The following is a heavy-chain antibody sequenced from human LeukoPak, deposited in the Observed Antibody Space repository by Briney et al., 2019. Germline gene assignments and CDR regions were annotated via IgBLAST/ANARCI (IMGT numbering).Heavy chain of an antibody. Sequence: PSETLSLTCTASGGSINNYYGSWIRQPAGKGLEWIGRIYNSGSTNYNPSLKSRVTMSVDTSKNQFSLNLNSVAAADTAVYYCARGISSTWYPYFDYWGRGTLVTVSS. CDR1: GGSINNYY. CDR2: IYNSGST. J-gene: IGHJ4*02. V-gene: IGHV4-4*07. D-gene: IGHD6-13*01. CDR3: ARGISSTWYPYFDY.